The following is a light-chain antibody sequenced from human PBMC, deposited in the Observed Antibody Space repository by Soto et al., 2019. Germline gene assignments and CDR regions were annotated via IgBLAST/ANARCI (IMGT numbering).Light chain of an antibody. J-gene: IGLJ2*01. CDR3: LLFYGDVGV. CDR2: DTS. Sequence: QTVVTQEPSLTVSPGGTVTLTCGSSTGAVTSGHYPYRLQQKPGQAPRTLIYDTSNTHSWTPARFSGSLLGGKAALTRSGAQPEDEAEYYCLLFYGDVGVVGGGTKLTVL. CDR1: TGAVTSGHY. V-gene: IGLV7-46*01.